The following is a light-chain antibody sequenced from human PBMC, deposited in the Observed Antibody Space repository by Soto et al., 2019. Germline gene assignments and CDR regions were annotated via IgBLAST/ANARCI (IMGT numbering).Light chain of an antibody. CDR3: QQTVSVPYT. J-gene: IGKJ2*01. Sequence: EIHMTQSPYSVSASVGDRVNITCRSSQVITSWLVWYQHKPGKATKLLIYAVSTLQSGVPLRFSGSGAGTDFSLTVSSLQPEDFATYYCQQTVSVPYTCGRGTMLDIK. V-gene: IGKV1-12*01. CDR1: QVITSW. CDR2: AVS.